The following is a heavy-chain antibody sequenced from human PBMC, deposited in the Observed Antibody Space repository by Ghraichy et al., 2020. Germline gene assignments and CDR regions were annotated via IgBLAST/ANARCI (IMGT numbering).Heavy chain of an antibody. CDR2: IYYSGST. Sequence: SETLSLTCTVSGGSISSYYWSWIRQPPGKGLEWIGYIYYSGSTNYNPSLKSRVTISVDTSKNQFSLKLSSVTAADTAVYYCARDRPYYYDSSGYWFDYWGQGTLVTVSP. D-gene: IGHD3-22*01. CDR3: ARDRPYYYDSSGYWFDY. V-gene: IGHV4-59*01. CDR1: GGSISSYY. J-gene: IGHJ4*02.